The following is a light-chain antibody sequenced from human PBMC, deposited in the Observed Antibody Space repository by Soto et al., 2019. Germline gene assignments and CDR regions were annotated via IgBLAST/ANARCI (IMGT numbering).Light chain of an antibody. V-gene: IGKV1-5*01. Sequence: DIQMTQSPSTLSASVGDRVTITCRASQSTSRWLAWYQQKPGKAPKLLIYDASSLESGVPSRFSGSGSGTEFTLTISSLQPDDFATYYCQQYNGTFGQGTKVDIK. J-gene: IGKJ1*01. CDR2: DAS. CDR3: QQYNGT. CDR1: QSTSRW.